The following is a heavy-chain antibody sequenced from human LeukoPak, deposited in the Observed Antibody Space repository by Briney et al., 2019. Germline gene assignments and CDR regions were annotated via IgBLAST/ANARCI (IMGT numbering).Heavy chain of an antibody. CDR2: INPSGGST. CDR3: ARGGLTIAVAGTVDY. J-gene: IGHJ4*02. Sequence: ASVKVSCKASGYTFTSYYMHWVRQAPGQGLEWMGIINPSGGSTSYAQKFQGRVTMTRDTSTSTVYMELSSLRSEDTAVYYCARGGLTIAVAGTVDYWGQGTLVTVSS. D-gene: IGHD6-19*01. CDR1: GYTFTSYY. V-gene: IGHV1-46*01.